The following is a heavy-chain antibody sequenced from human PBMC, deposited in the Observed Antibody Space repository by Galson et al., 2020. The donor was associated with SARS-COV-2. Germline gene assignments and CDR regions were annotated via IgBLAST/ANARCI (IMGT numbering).Heavy chain of an antibody. Sequence: KISCKASGGTFSSYAISWVRQAPGQGLEWMGGIIPIFGTANYAQKFQGRVTITADESTSTAYMELSSLRSEDTAVYYCASYGDDYYYYGMDVWGQGTTVTVSS. J-gene: IGHJ6*02. V-gene: IGHV1-69*01. D-gene: IGHD4-17*01. CDR3: ASYGDDYYYYGMDV. CDR1: GGTFSSYA. CDR2: IIPIFGTA.